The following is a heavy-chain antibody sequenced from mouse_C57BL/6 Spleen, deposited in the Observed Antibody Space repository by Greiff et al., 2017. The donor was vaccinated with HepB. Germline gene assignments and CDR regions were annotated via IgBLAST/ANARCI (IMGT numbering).Heavy chain of an antibody. CDR3: ARGRGTTVVADY. D-gene: IGHD1-1*01. Sequence: QVQLQQSGAELVRPGASVKLSCKASGYTFTDYYINWVKQRPGQGLEWIARIYPGSGNTYYNEKFKGKATLTAEKSSSTAYMQLSSLTSEDSAVYFCARGRGTTVVADYWGQGTTLTVSS. V-gene: IGHV1-76*01. CDR1: GYTFTDYY. CDR2: IYPGSGNT. J-gene: IGHJ2*01.